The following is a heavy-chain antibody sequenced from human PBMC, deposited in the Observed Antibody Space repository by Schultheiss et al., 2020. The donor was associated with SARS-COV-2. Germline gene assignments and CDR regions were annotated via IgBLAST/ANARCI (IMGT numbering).Heavy chain of an antibody. CDR2: ISYDGSNK. Sequence: GGSLRLSCAVSGFTFINAWMNWVRQAPGKGLEWVAVISYDGSNKYYADSVKGRFTISRDNPKNTLSLQMNSLRAEDTAVYYCTKDGQPGYGMDVWGQGTTVTVSS. V-gene: IGHV3-30*18. D-gene: IGHD3-10*01. CDR1: GFTFINAW. J-gene: IGHJ6*02. CDR3: TKDGQPGYGMDV.